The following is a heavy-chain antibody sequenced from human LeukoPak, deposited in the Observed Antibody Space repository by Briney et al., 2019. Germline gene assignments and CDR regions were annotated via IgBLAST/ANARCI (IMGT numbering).Heavy chain of an antibody. CDR1: GGSISSYY. CDR3: ARDSYYYDSSGYYYLLFDY. CDR2: IYYSGST. V-gene: IGHV4-59*12. D-gene: IGHD3-22*01. J-gene: IGHJ4*02. Sequence: SETLSLTCTVSGGSISSYYWSWIRQPPGKGLEWIGYIYYSGSTNYNPSLKSRVTMSVDTSKNQFSLKLSSVTAADTAVYYCARDSYYYDSSGYYYLLFDYWGQGTLVTVSS.